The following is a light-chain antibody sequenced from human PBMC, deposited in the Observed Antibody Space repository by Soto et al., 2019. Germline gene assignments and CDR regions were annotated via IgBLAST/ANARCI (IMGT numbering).Light chain of an antibody. V-gene: IGKV1-33*01. CDR2: DAS. CDR1: QDIATY. Sequence: DIQMTQSPSSLSASVGNRVTITCQASQDIATYLNWYQQKPGKAPHLLIYDASNLATGVPSRFSGGGSGTHFTFAISILQSEDIATYYCQQYDNLPPTWTFGQGTKVEIE. J-gene: IGKJ1*01. CDR3: QQYDNLPPTWT.